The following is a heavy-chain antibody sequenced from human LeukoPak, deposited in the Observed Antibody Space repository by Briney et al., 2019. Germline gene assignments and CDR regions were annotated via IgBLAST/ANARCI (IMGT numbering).Heavy chain of an antibody. CDR2: INHSGST. CDR1: GGSFSGYY. CDR3: AREKAYCGGDCYHFDY. V-gene: IGHV4-34*01. Sequence: SETLSLTCAVYGGSFSGYYWSWIRQPSGKGLEWIGEINHSGSTNYNPSLKSRVTISVDTSKNQFSLKLSSVTAADTAVYYCAREKAYCGGDCYHFDYWGQGTLVTVSS. J-gene: IGHJ4*02. D-gene: IGHD2-21*02.